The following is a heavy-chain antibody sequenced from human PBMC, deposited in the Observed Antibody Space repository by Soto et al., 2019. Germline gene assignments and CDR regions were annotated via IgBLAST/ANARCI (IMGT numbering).Heavy chain of an antibody. Sequence: SETLSLTCTVSGGSISSSSYYWGWIRQPPGKGLEWIGSIYYSGSTYYNPSLKSRVTISVDTSKNQFSLKLSSVTAADTAVYYCARSTHSSQNPLIDFWAQGTLVTVSS. D-gene: IGHD6-6*01. J-gene: IGHJ4*02. CDR3: ARSTHSSQNPLIDF. V-gene: IGHV4-39*01. CDR2: IYYSGST. CDR1: GGSISSSSYY.